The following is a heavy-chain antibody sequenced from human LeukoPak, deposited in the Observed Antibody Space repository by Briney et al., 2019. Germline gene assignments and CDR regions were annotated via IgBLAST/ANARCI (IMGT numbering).Heavy chain of an antibody. J-gene: IGHJ4*02. CDR1: GFTFGSYA. D-gene: IGHD3-9*01. V-gene: IGHV3-30*18. CDR2: ISYNGDDK. CDR3: AKDDSRYPSFFDY. Sequence: GRSLRLSCAASGFTFGSYAMHWVRQTPGKGLEWVSVISYNGDDKNFADSVKGRFTVSRDNSKNIAHLQMDSLRAEDTAVYYCAKDDSRYPSFFDYWGQGNLVTVSS.